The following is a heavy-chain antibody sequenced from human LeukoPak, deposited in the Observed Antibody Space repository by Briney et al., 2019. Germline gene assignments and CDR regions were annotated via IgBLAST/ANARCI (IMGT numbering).Heavy chain of an antibody. CDR2: IYTSGST. J-gene: IGHJ4*02. CDR1: GGSISSYY. V-gene: IGHV4-4*07. Sequence: SETLSLTCTVFGGSISSYYWSWIRQPAGKGLEWIGRIYTSGSTNYNPSLKSRVTMSVDTSKNQFSLKLSSVTAADTAVYYCARDSAPLGYFDYWGQGTLVTVSS. CDR3: ARDSAPLGYFDY.